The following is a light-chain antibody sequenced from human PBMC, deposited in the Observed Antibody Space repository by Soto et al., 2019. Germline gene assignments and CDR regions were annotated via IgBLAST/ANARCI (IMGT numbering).Light chain of an antibody. CDR1: QTATNH. V-gene: IGKV3-11*01. J-gene: IGKJ4*01. CDR3: QQRMNWPLT. Sequence: EIVLTQSPATLSLSPAGRAPLSCRATQTATNHLAWHQQTAGQPPRLLIFDASTTASGIPPRFSGSGSGTDFTLTISRVDPDDFAVYYCQQRMNWPLTFGGGTKVDIK. CDR2: DAS.